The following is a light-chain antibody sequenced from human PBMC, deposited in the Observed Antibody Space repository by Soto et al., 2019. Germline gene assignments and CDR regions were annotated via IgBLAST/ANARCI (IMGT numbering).Light chain of an antibody. CDR3: QQYNNWSLIT. Sequence: EIVMTQSPATLSVSPGDRATLSCRASQIVSNNLAWYQQKLGQAPRLLIYGASTRATGIPARFSGSGSGTEFTLTISSLQSEDLAVYYCQQYNNWSLITFGGGTKVEIK. V-gene: IGKV3-15*01. J-gene: IGKJ4*01. CDR2: GAS. CDR1: QIVSNN.